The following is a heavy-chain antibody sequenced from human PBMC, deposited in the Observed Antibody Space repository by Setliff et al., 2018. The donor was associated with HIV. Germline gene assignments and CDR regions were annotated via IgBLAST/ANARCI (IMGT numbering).Heavy chain of an antibody. CDR1: GGSISSSNYY. V-gene: IGHV4-39*01. D-gene: IGHD2-15*01. J-gene: IGHJ4*02. Sequence: PSETLSLTCTVSGGSISSSNYYWGWIRQPPGKGLEWIGSIYYSGSTYYNPSLKSRVTISVDTSKNQFSLKLSSVTAADTAVYYCARPGYCSGGSCYSYYFDYWGQGTLVTV. CDR2: IYYSGST. CDR3: ARPGYCSGGSCYSYYFDY.